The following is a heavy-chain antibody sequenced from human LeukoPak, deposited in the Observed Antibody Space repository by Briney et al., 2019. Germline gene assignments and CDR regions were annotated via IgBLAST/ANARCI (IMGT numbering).Heavy chain of an antibody. J-gene: IGHJ4*02. CDR1: GGSINSYY. CDR3: ARDECSGGSCYAGY. V-gene: IGHV4-59*01. D-gene: IGHD2-15*01. Sequence: PSETLSLTCTVSGGSINSYYWSWIRQPPGKGLGWIGYIYYSGSTDYNPSLKSRVTISVDTSKNQFSLKLSSVTAADTAVYYCARDECSGGSCYAGYWGQGTLVTVSS. CDR2: IYYSGST.